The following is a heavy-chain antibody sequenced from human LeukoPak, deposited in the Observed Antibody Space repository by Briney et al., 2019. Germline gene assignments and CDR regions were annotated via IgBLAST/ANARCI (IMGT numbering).Heavy chain of an antibody. Sequence: GRSLRLSCAASGFTLSSYGMHWVRQAPGKGLEWVAVISYDGSNKYYADSVKGRFTTSRDNSKNTLYLQMNSLRAEDTAVYYCAKVPAPAATYYYGMDVWGQGTTVTVSS. CDR2: ISYDGSNK. CDR1: GFTLSSYG. V-gene: IGHV3-30*18. J-gene: IGHJ6*02. CDR3: AKVPAPAATYYYGMDV. D-gene: IGHD2-2*01.